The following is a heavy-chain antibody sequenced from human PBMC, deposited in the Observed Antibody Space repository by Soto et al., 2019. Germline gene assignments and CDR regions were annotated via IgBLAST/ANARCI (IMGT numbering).Heavy chain of an antibody. CDR3: ARAYCSGGSCYSTLFDY. Sequence: ASVKVSCKASGYTFTSYAMHWVRQAPGQRLEWMGWINAGNGNTKYSQKFQGRVTITRDTSASTAYMELSSLRSEDTAVYYCARAYCSGGSCYSTLFDYWGQGTLVTVSS. J-gene: IGHJ4*02. D-gene: IGHD2-15*01. CDR2: INAGNGNT. CDR1: GYTFTSYA. V-gene: IGHV1-3*01.